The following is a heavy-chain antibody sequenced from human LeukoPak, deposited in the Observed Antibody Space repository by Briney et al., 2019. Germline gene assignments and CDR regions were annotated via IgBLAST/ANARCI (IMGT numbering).Heavy chain of an antibody. CDR2: INPNTGGT. CDR3: AREKGSGLYWFDT. V-gene: IGHV1-2*06. J-gene: IGHJ5*02. Sequence: RASVKVSCKASGGTFSGYAISWVRQAPGQGLEWMGRINPNTGGTNYAQKFQGRVTMTRDTSISTAYMELGRLRSDDTAVYYCAREKGSGLYWFDTWGQGTLVTVSS. D-gene: IGHD1-14*01. CDR1: GGTFSGYA.